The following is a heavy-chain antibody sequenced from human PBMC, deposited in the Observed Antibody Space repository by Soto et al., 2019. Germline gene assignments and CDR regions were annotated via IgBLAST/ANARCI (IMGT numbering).Heavy chain of an antibody. CDR2: INGGGDVK. CDR3: ARLSGDGFWKSYSPYNLFES. J-gene: IGHJ5*01. CDR1: GFAFANYE. Sequence: QRLSCAASGFAFANYEMHWVRQAPGKGLDWVAYINGGGDVKYYADSVEGRFTISRDNAKNALFLQMDNLRAEDTAIYYCARLSGDGFWKSYSPYNLFESWGQGALVTVSS. V-gene: IGHV3-48*03. D-gene: IGHD3-3*01.